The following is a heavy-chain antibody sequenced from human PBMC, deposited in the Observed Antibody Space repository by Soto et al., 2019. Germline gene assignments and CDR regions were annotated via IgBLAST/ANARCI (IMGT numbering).Heavy chain of an antibody. Sequence: QVQLQASGPGLVKPSETLSLTCTVSGASMNSYHWSWIRQPAGKGLEWIGHIHSSGSTNYNPSLKSRVTMAVDTSKNRFSLRLMSLTAADTAVYCCARDQCVAAAGITWFDPWGQGSLVTVSS. CDR1: GASMNSYH. D-gene: IGHD6-13*01. CDR3: ARDQCVAAAGITWFDP. CDR2: IHSSGST. J-gene: IGHJ5*02. V-gene: IGHV4-4*07.